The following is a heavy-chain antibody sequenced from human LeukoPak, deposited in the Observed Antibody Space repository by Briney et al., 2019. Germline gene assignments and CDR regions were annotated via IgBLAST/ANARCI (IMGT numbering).Heavy chain of an antibody. CDR2: ISGSGGST. V-gene: IGHV3-23*01. J-gene: IGHJ4*02. CDR3: TKASSGYYPCFDY. CDR1: GFAFSSYA. D-gene: IGHD3-22*01. Sequence: PGGSLRLSCAASGFAFSSYAMSWVRQAPGKGLEWVSAISGSGGSTYYADSVKGRFTISRDNSKNTLYLQMNSLRAEDTAVYYCTKASSGYYPCFDYWGQGTLVTVSS.